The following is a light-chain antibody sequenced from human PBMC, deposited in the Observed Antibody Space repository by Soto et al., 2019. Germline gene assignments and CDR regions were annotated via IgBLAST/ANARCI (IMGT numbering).Light chain of an antibody. Sequence: IQLTQSPSSLSASVGDRVTITCRASQGVSSYLAWYQQRPGKAPKLLIYDASTLQSGVPSRFSGSGSGTEFTLTISSLQPVDFATYYCQQSYSTPITFGQGTRLEI. CDR3: QQSYSTPIT. V-gene: IGKV1-39*01. J-gene: IGKJ5*01. CDR2: DAS. CDR1: QGVSSY.